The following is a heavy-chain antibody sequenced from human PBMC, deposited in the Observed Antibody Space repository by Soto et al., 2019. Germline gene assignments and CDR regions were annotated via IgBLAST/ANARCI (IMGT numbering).Heavy chain of an antibody. J-gene: IGHJ5*02. CDR1: GYTFTSYG. CDR3: AREKRQLGKSTNWFDP. V-gene: IGHV1-18*01. CDR2: ISAYNGNT. D-gene: IGHD5-18*01. Sequence: ASVKVSCKASGYTFTSYGISWVRQAPGQGLEWMGWISAYNGNTNYAQKLQGRVTMTTDTSTSTAYMELRSLRSDDTAVYYCAREKRQLGKSTNWFDPWGQGTLVTVSS.